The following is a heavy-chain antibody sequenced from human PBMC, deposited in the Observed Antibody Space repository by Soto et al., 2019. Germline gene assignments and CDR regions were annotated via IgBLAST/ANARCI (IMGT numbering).Heavy chain of an antibody. D-gene: IGHD3-10*01. CDR3: ASKFGELLADAFDI. J-gene: IGHJ3*02. CDR2: IYHSGSI. V-gene: IGHV4-4*02. Sequence: SETLSLTCTVSNASISSRKWWTWVRQTPGKGLEWIGEIYHSGSINHNPSLKCRVTMSLDKSKYHFSLKMSSVTAADTAVYYCASKFGELLADAFDIWGQGTVVT. CDR1: NASISSRKW.